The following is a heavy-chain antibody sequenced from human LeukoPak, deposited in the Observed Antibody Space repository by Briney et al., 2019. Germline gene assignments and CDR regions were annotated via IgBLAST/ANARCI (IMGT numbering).Heavy chain of an antibody. CDR1: GYTFTGYY. J-gene: IGHJ5*02. CDR3: ARDLRGDYYGSGSS. CDR2: INAGNGNT. V-gene: IGHV1-3*01. Sequence: ASVKVSCKASGYTFTGYYLHWVRQAPGQRLEWMGWINAGNGNTKYSQKFQGRVTITRDTSASTAYMELSSLRSEDTAVYYCARDLRGDYYGSGSSWGQGTLVTVSS. D-gene: IGHD3-10*01.